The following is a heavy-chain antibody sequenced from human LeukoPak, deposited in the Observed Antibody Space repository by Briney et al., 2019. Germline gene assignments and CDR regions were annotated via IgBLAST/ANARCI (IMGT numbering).Heavy chain of an antibody. Sequence: GGSLRLSCAASGFTFSSYAMSWVRRAPGKGLEWVSAISGSGGSTYYADSVKGRFTISRDNSKNTLYLQMNSLRAEDTAVYYCAKDHSRITMIVVVITGPFDYWGQGTLVTVSS. D-gene: IGHD3-22*01. V-gene: IGHV3-23*01. CDR3: AKDHSRITMIVVVITGPFDY. J-gene: IGHJ4*02. CDR1: GFTFSSYA. CDR2: ISGSGGST.